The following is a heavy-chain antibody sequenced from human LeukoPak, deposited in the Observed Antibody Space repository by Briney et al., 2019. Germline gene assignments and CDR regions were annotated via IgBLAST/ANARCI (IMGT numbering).Heavy chain of an antibody. D-gene: IGHD3-9*01. CDR1: GDSVSSNSAA. V-gene: IGHV6-1*01. CDR2: TYYRSKLYN. Sequence: SQTLSLTCALSGDSVSSNSAAWNWLRQSPSRGLEWLGRTYYRSKLYNDYAVSVKSRITINPDTSKNQFSLQLNSVTPEDTAVYYCARTSRDYDILTGYYILDDAFDIWGQGTMVTVSS. CDR3: ARTSRDYDILTGYYILDDAFDI. J-gene: IGHJ3*02.